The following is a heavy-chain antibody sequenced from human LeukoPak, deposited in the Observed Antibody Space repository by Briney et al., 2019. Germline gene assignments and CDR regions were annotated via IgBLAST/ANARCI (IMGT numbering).Heavy chain of an antibody. CDR2: MNPNSGNT. CDR1: GYTFTSYD. V-gene: IGHV1-8*01. D-gene: IGHD3-10*01. Sequence: ASVKVSCKASGYTFTSYDINWVRQATGQGLEWMGWMNPNSGNTGYAQKFQGRVTMTRNTSISTAYMELSSLRSEETAVYYCARGGILLWFGELVSTYYYYYMDVWGKGTTVTISS. CDR3: ARGGILLWFGELVSTYYYYYMDV. J-gene: IGHJ6*03.